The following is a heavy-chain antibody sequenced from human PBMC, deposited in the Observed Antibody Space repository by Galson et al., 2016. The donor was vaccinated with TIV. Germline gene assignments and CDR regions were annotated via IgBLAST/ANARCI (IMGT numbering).Heavy chain of an antibody. CDR2: INPNGGDT. CDR1: GYTFTDYY. J-gene: IGHJ4*02. V-gene: IGHV1-2*02. CDR3: ARSYYYGSGSGVDY. Sequence: SVKVSCKASGYTFTDYYIHWVRQAPGQGLQWMGWINPNGGDTKSAQKFQGRLTMTMDTSISTANMELTRLTSDDTAVYYCARSYYYGSGSGVDYWGQGTLVTVSS. D-gene: IGHD3-10*01.